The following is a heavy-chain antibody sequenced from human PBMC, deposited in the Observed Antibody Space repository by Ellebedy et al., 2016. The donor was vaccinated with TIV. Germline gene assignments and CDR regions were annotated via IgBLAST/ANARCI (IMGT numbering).Heavy chain of an antibody. CDR2: INPDSGGT. CDR3: ARVRRGSSGMDV. V-gene: IGHV1-2*02. J-gene: IGHJ6*02. D-gene: IGHD6-13*01. Sequence: ASVKVSCKASGYTFTANYVHWVRQAPGQGLEWMGWINPDSGGTNFAQKFQGRVTITRDTSVNTAYMEQSRLESDDTAVYYCARVRRGSSGMDVWGQGTTVTVS. CDR1: GYTFTANY.